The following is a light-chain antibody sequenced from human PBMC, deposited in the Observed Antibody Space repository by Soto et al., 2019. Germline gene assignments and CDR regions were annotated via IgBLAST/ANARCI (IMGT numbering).Light chain of an antibody. J-gene: IGLJ2*01. CDR3: VSYTSSRTLV. CDR2: GVD. Sequence: QSALTQPASVSGSPGQSITISCTGTSSDVGGYNYVSWYQHQPGKAPKLMFYGVDSRPSGVSNRFSASKSGNTASLTISGLQAEDEADYYCVSYTSSRTLVFGGGTKLTFL. CDR1: SSDVGGYNY. V-gene: IGLV2-14*03.